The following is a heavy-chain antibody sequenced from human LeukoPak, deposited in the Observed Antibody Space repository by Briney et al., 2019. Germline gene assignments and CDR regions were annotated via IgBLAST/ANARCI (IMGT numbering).Heavy chain of an antibody. CDR2: INPNSGGT. Sequence: ASVKVSCKASGYTFTGYYMHWVRQAPGQGLEWMGWINPNSGGTNHAQKFQGRVTMTRDTSISTAYMELSRLRSGDTAVYYCAREGRLIAARPGVDYWGQGTLVTVSS. V-gene: IGHV1-2*02. J-gene: IGHJ4*02. D-gene: IGHD6-6*01. CDR3: AREGRLIAARPGVDY. CDR1: GYTFTGYY.